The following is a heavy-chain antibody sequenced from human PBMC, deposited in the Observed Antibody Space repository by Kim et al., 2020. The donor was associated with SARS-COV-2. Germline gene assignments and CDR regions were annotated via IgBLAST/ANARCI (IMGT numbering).Heavy chain of an antibody. CDR3: AREDGGIAVDLFDY. D-gene: IGHD6-19*01. Sequence: GGSLRLSCAASGFTFSDYYMSWIRQAPGKGLEWLSYISSSGSTIYYADSVKGRFTISRDNAKNSLYLQMNSLRADDTAVYYCAREDGGIAVDLFDYWGQGILVTVSS. V-gene: IGHV3-11*04. CDR2: ISSSGSTI. J-gene: IGHJ4*02. CDR1: GFTFSDYY.